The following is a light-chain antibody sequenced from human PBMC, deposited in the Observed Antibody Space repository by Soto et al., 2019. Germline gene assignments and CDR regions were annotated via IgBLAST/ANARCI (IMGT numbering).Light chain of an antibody. Sequence: QSVLTQPASVSGSPGQSITISCTGTSSDVGGYNYVSWYQQHPGKAPKLMIYDVSNRPSGVSNRFSGSKSGNTASLTISGLQAEDEADYYCSSYTSSSLYVFGTGTNHRP. CDR1: SSDVGGYNY. CDR2: DVS. CDR3: SSYTSSSLYV. J-gene: IGLJ1*01. V-gene: IGLV2-14*01.